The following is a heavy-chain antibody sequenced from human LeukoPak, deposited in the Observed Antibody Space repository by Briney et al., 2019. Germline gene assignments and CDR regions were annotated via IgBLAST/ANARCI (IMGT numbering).Heavy chain of an antibody. CDR1: GFTFDDYA. J-gene: IGHJ3*02. CDR3: AKAQMSSWFCAFDI. D-gene: IGHD6-13*01. Sequence: QSGGSLRLSCAASGFTFDDYAMHWVRQAPGKGLEWVSGISWNSGSIGYADSVKGRFTISRDNAKNSLYLQMNSLRAEDTALYYCAKAQMSSWFCAFDIWGQGTMVTVSS. CDR2: ISWNSGSI. V-gene: IGHV3-9*01.